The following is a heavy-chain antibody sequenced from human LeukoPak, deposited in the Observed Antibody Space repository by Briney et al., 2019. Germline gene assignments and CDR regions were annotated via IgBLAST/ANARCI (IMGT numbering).Heavy chain of an antibody. D-gene: IGHD6-19*01. CDR1: GFTFSSYA. V-gene: IGHV3-30-3*01. CDR3: AKGDLSGSGWYFDFDY. CDR2: ISDDGNNK. Sequence: PGGSLRLSCAASGFTFSSYAMHWVRQAPGKGLEWMAVISDDGNNKYYADSVKGRFTISRDNSKNTLSLQMNSLRAEDTALYYCAKGDLSGSGWYFDFDYWGQGTLVTVSS. J-gene: IGHJ4*02.